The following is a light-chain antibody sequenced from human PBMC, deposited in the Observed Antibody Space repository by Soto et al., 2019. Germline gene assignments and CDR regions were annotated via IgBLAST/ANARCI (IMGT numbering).Light chain of an antibody. CDR3: QHYGRGSPIA. CDR1: QSVSTN. CDR2: GAS. Sequence: TQSPGSLSLSPGEGATLSCRASQSVSTNVAWYQQRPGQPPKLLIFGASSRATGIPARFSGSGSGTDFTLIINRLQPEDFALYFCQHYGRGSPIAFGLGTRLEI. J-gene: IGKJ5*01. V-gene: IGKV3-20*01.